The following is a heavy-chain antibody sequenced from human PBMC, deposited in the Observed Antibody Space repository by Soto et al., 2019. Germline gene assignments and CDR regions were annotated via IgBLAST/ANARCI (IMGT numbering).Heavy chain of an antibody. Sequence: GGSLRLSCVVSGFSMSNHALTWVRQAPGKGLEWVSSISSTGSKTYYADSIKGRFTISRDNSKNTVFLQMNSLRPDDMAFYFCAREPKPFMTGYSDLWGQGTLVTVSS. V-gene: IGHV3-23*01. CDR3: AREPKPFMTGYSDL. J-gene: IGHJ4*02. D-gene: IGHD3-9*01. CDR2: ISSTGSKT. CDR1: GFSMSNHA.